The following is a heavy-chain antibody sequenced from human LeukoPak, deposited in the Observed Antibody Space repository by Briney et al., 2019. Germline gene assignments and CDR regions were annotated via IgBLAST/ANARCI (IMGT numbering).Heavy chain of an antibody. V-gene: IGHV1-69*06. D-gene: IGHD5-24*01. CDR2: IIPIFGTA. Sequence: ASVKVSCKASGGTFSSYAISWVRQAPGQGLEWMGGIIPIFGTANYAQKFQGRVTITADKSTSTAYMELSSLRSEDTAVYYCARARDGYNSDFDYWGQGTLVTVSS. CDR3: ARARDGYNSDFDY. CDR1: GGTFSSYA. J-gene: IGHJ4*02.